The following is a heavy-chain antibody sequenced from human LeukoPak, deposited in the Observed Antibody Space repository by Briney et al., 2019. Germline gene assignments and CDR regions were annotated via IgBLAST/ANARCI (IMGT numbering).Heavy chain of an antibody. Sequence: PGGSLRLSCAASGFTFSSYSMNWVRQAPGKGLEWVSYISSSSSTIYYADSVKGRFTISRDNAKNSLYLQMNSLRAEDTAVYYCAGGSPGVHGRFSPLSGIWGQGTMVTVSS. V-gene: IGHV3-48*01. J-gene: IGHJ3*02. CDR1: GFTFSSYS. CDR3: AGGSPGVHGRFSPLSGI. CDR2: ISSSSSTI. D-gene: IGHD1-26*01.